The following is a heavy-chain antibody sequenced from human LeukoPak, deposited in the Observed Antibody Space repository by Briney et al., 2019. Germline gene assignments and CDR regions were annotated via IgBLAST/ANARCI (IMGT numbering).Heavy chain of an antibody. Sequence: GGSLRLSCAASGFTSGIYAVSWVRQAPGKGLEWASAFSGGGDSYYADSVRGRFTISRDNSKNTLYLQMNSLRAEDTAVYYCAKDPYQYDILTGYYLWGQGTLVTVSS. CDR2: FSGGGDS. D-gene: IGHD3-9*01. J-gene: IGHJ4*02. CDR3: AKDPYQYDILTGYYL. V-gene: IGHV3-23*01. CDR1: GFTSGIYA.